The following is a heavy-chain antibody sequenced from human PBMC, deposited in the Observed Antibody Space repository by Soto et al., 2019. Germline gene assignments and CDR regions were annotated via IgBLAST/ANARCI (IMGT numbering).Heavy chain of an antibody. CDR2: IYYRGNT. D-gene: IGHD6-13*01. J-gene: IGHJ6*02. CDR3: ARHASASSWYTVAYYYYGLDV. V-gene: IGHV4-39*01. CDR1: GGSITSSSYY. Sequence: SETLSLTCTASGGSITSSSYYWGWIRQTPGKGLEWIGSIYYRGNTYYNPSLNSRVTISVDTSKNQFSLNLSSVTAADTAVYYCARHASASSWYTVAYYYYGLDVWGQGTTVTVSS.